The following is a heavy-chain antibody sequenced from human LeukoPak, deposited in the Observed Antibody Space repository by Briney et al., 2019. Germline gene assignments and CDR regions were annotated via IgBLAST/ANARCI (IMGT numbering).Heavy chain of an antibody. CDR3: ARGYGGATTSNFDY. CDR2: IIPIFGTA. Sequence: ASVKVSCKASGGTFSSYAISWVRQAPGQGLEWMGGIIPIFGTANYAQKFQGRVTITTDESTSTAYMELSSLRSEDTAVYYCARGYGGATTSNFDYWGQGTLVTVSS. D-gene: IGHD1-26*01. J-gene: IGHJ4*02. CDR1: GGTFSSYA. V-gene: IGHV1-69*05.